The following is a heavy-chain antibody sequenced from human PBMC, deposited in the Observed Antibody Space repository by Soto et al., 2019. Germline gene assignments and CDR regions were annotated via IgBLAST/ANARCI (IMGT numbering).Heavy chain of an antibody. Sequence: ASVKVSCKASGGTFSSYTISRVRQAPGQGLEWMGRIIPILGIANYAQKFQGRVTITADKSTSTAYMELSSLRSEDTAVYYCAIETTVYGMDVWGQGTTVTVSS. J-gene: IGHJ6*02. CDR1: GGTFSSYT. D-gene: IGHD1-1*01. CDR3: AIETTVYGMDV. CDR2: IIPILGIA. V-gene: IGHV1-69*02.